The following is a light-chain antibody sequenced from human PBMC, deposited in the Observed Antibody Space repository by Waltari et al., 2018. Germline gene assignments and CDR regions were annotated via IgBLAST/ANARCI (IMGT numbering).Light chain of an antibody. CDR2: GAS. J-gene: IGKJ4*01. CDR3: QHYDNSHPLT. CDR1: QSVSSRH. Sequence: IVLTQSPGTLSLSPGERATLPCRASQSVSSRHIVWYQQKPGQAPRLLIYGASTRATGIPDRFSGSGSGTDFTLTISRLEPEDFEVYYCQHYDNSHPLTFGGGTKVEI. V-gene: IGKV3-20*01.